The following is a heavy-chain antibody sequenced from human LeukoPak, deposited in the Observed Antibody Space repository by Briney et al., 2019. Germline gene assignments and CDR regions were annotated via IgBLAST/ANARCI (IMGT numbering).Heavy chain of an antibody. CDR1: GFTFSSYA. J-gene: IGHJ4*02. V-gene: IGHV3-23*01. Sequence: GGSLRLSCAASGFTFSSYAMSWVRQAPGKGLEWVSAISGSGGSTYYADSVKGRFTISRDNSKNTLYLQMNSMRAEDTAVYYCARSTVTTPYYFDYWGQGTLVTVSS. D-gene: IGHD4-17*01. CDR2: ISGSGGST. CDR3: ARSTVTTPYYFDY.